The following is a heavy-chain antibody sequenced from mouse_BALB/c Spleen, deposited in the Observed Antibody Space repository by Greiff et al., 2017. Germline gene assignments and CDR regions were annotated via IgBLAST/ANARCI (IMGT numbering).Heavy chain of an antibody. D-gene: IGHD2-14*01. CDR3: TPYCRYDEFAY. J-gene: IGHJ3*01. V-gene: IGHV1-15*01. Sequence: QVQLQESGAALVAPGACVKLSCSSSGYTFTDYDIHWVTQTPVQGLEWLGAIHPGSGGTAYNQKFKRKATLTADKSSSTAYMELSSLTSEDSAVYYWTPYCRYDEFAYWGQGTLVTVSA. CDR1: GYTFTDYD. CDR2: IHPGSGGT.